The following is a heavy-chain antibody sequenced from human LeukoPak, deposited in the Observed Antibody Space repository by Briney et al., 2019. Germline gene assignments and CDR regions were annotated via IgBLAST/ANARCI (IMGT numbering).Heavy chain of an antibody. V-gene: IGHV3-30*04. CDR1: GFTFSSYA. Sequence: GGSLRLSCAASGFTFSSYAMHWVRQAPGKGLEWVAVISYDGSNKYYADSVKGRFTISRDNSKNTLYLQTNSLRAEDTAVYYCAREDTAMVTFFDYWGQGTLVTVSS. J-gene: IGHJ4*02. CDR2: ISYDGSNK. D-gene: IGHD5-18*01. CDR3: AREDTAMVTFFDY.